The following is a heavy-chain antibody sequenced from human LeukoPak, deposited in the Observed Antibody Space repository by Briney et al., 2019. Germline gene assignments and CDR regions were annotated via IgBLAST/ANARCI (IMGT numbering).Heavy chain of an antibody. CDR3: ARQRRYDYYMDV. V-gene: IGHV4-39*01. CDR2: IYYSGTT. J-gene: IGHJ6*03. D-gene: IGHD3-9*01. Sequence: SETLSLTCTVSGDSIGSSNYYWVWIRQPPGKGPEWIGSIYYSGTTYHNPSLKSRVTISVDTSSNQFSLKVSSVTDADTAVYYCARQRRYDYYMDVWGKGTTVTVSS. CDR1: GDSIGSSNYY.